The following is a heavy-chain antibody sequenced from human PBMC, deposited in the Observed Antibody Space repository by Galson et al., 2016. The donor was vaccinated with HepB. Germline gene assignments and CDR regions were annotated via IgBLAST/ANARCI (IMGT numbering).Heavy chain of an antibody. J-gene: IGHJ2*01. Sequence: RQPPGKGLEWIGSIYYSGSTYYNPSLKSRVTISVDTSKNQFSLKLSTVTAADTAVYYCARHVGYYYSYWYFDLWGRGTLVTFSS. V-gene: IGHV4-39*01. CDR2: IYYSGST. CDR3: ARHVGYYYSYWYFDL. D-gene: IGHD3-22*01.